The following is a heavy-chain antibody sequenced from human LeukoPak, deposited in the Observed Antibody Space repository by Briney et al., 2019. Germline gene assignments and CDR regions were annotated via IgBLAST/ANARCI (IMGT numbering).Heavy chain of an antibody. CDR3: ARYHATIVTYYDY. CDR2: IWFDGSKK. V-gene: IGHV3-33*01. D-gene: IGHD1-26*01. CDR1: GFTFSRYG. Sequence: GRSLRLSCAASGFTFSRYGMHWVRQAPGKGLEWVALIWFDGSKKYYADSVKGRFTISRDDSKNTLYLQMDSLRAEDTAVYYCARYHATIVTYYDYWGQGTLVTVSS. J-gene: IGHJ4*02.